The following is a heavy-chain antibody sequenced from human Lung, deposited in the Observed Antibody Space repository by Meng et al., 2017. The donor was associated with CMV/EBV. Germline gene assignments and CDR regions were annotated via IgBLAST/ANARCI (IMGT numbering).Heavy chain of an antibody. V-gene: IGHV1-69*06. D-gene: IGHD6-13*01. CDR1: GGTFSNYA. J-gene: IGHJ6*02. CDR2: IIPVVGTV. Sequence: SVKVSXKASGGTFSNYAITWVRQAPGQGLEWMGGIIPVVGTVNYPQKFQGRVTITADKSTSTVYMELSSLRSEDTAVYYCARDSRGSTWYLLAGYYYGSGVWGQGTTVXVSS. CDR3: ARDSRGSTWYLLAGYYYGSGV.